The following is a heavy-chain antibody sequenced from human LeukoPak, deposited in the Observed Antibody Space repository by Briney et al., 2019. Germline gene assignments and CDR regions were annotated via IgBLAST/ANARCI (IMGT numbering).Heavy chain of an antibody. V-gene: IGHV1-69*10. J-gene: IGHJ6*03. CDR1: GYTFTTYG. Sequence: SVKVSCKASGYTFTTYGFSWVRQAPGQGLEWMGGIITILGTANYAQKFQGRVTITADKSTSIVYMELSSLRSDDTAVYYCARDRWPVTRIHYYYNMDVWGKGTTVTVSS. CDR3: ARDRWPVTRIHYYYNMDV. CDR2: IITILGTA. D-gene: IGHD4-17*01.